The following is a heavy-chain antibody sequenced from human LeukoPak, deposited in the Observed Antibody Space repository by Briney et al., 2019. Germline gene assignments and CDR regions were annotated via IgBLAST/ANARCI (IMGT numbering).Heavy chain of an antibody. CDR2: MNPNSGNT. J-gene: IGHJ4*02. Sequence: ASVKVSCKASGYTFTSYAMHWVRQAPGQRLEWMGWMNPNSGNTGYAQKFQGRVTMTRNTSISTAYMELSSLRSEDTAVYYCARGIEGDYWGQGTLVTVSS. CDR1: GYTFTSYA. V-gene: IGHV1-8*02. CDR3: ARGIEGDY.